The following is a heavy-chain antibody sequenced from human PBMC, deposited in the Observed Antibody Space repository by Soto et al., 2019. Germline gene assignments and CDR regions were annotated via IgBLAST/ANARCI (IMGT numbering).Heavy chain of an antibody. D-gene: IGHD3-3*02. CDR2: ITHSGGT. CDR3: ARDRQFYHFWSGYENEGPDGLDV. CDR1: GGSFSGYF. V-gene: IGHV4-34*01. J-gene: IGHJ6*02. Sequence: SETLSLTCAVSGGSFSGYFWTWIRQAPGKGLEWIGEITHSGGTNYNSSLKSCVMISVDTSKKQFSLILSSVTAADTAVYYCARDRQFYHFWSGYENEGPDGLDVWGQGTTVTVSS.